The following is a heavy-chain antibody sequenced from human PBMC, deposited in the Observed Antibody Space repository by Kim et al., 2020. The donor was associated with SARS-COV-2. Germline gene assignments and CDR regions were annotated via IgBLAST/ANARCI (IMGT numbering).Heavy chain of an antibody. CDR3: ARAPPGQSATQWEPCDY. V-gene: IGHV3-48*02. J-gene: IGHJ4*02. Sequence: SVKGRVPISRDTAKTSLYLQMNRLRDEDTAVYYCARAPPGQSATQWEPCDYWGQGTLVTVSS. D-gene: IGHD1-26*01.